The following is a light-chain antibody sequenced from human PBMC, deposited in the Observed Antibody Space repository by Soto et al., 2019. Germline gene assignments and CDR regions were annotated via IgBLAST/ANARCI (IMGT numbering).Light chain of an antibody. Sequence: DIKMTQSPSTLSASVGDRVTITCRASQSISSWLAWYQQKPGKAPKLLIYDASSLESGVPSRFSGSGSGTEFTLTSSSLQPDDFATYYCQQYNSYWTFGQGALLENK. CDR2: DAS. J-gene: IGKJ5*01. CDR1: QSISSW. CDR3: QQYNSYWT. V-gene: IGKV1-5*01.